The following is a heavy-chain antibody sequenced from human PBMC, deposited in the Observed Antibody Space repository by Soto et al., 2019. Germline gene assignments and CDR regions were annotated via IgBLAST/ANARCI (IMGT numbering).Heavy chain of an antibody. D-gene: IGHD3-22*01. V-gene: IGHV1-8*01. Sequence: QVQLVQSGAEVKKPGASVTVSCKASGYTFTNYDINWVRQATGQGLEWMGWMNPNSGDTGYAQKFQGRVTMTRDTSISTAYMEVSSLRSEDTAVYYCASYDSRPSRSAWGQGTLVTVSS. J-gene: IGHJ4*02. CDR1: GYTFTNYD. CDR2: MNPNSGDT. CDR3: ASYDSRPSRSA.